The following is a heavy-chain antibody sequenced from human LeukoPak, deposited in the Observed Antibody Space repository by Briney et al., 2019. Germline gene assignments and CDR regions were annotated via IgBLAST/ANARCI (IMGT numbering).Heavy chain of an antibody. CDR2: INPNSGGT. CDR3: ARCPHYYYGMDV. Sequence: GASVKVSCKASGYTFTGYYMHWVRQAPGQGLEWMGWINPNSGGTNYAQKFQGRVTMTRDTSISTAYMELGRLRSDDTAVYYCARCPHYYYGMDVWGQGTTVTVSS. CDR1: GYTFTGYY. V-gene: IGHV1-2*02. J-gene: IGHJ6*02.